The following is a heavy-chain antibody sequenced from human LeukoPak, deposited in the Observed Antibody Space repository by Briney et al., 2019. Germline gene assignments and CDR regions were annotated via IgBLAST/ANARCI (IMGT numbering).Heavy chain of an antibody. J-gene: IGHJ6*03. CDR2: INWNGGST. CDR1: GFTFDDYG. D-gene: IGHD3/OR15-3a*01. CDR3: ARVGIFRRPKHDYYYYYMDV. V-gene: IGHV3-20*04. Sequence: GGSLRLSCAASGFTFDDYGMSWVRQAPGKGLEWVSGINWNGGSTNNADSVKGRFTISRDNAKNSLYLQMNSLRAEDTAVYYCARVGIFRRPKHDYYYYYMDVWGKGTTVTVSS.